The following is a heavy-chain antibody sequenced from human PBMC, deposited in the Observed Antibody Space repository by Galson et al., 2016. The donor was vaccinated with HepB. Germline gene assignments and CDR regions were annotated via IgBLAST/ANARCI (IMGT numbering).Heavy chain of an antibody. Sequence: QSGAEVKKPGESLRISCKGSGYSFTAYCISWVRQMPGKGLEWMGRIHPHDSYTNYSPSFQGHVTISADKSISTAYLQWSSLKASDTAMYYCARFESGTNDYWGQGTQVTVSS. D-gene: IGHD3-10*01. V-gene: IGHV5-10-1*01. CDR2: IHPHDSYT. J-gene: IGHJ4*02. CDR1: GYSFTAYC. CDR3: ARFESGTNDY.